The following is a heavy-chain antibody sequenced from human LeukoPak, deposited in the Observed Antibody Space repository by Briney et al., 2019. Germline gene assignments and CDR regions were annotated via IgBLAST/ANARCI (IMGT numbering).Heavy chain of an antibody. V-gene: IGHV3-66*01. CDR2: IYSGGST. CDR1: GFLVSSKY. J-gene: IGHJ4*02. D-gene: IGHD4-17*01. CDR3: VRVDDYGDYPYYFDS. Sequence: GGSLRLSCAASGFLVSSKYMSWVRQAPGKGVEWASVIYSGGSTYYTDSVRGRFTISRDKSKNTVYLQMNSLRAEDTAVYYCVRVDDYGDYPYYFDSWGQGTLVTVSS.